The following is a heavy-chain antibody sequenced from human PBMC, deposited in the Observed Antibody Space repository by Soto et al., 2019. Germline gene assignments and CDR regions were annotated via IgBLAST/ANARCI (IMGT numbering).Heavy chain of an antibody. CDR1: GYSIRNGYY. CDR3: ARVGPYCGGDCYSPPP. CDR2: IYHSGST. J-gene: IGHJ5*02. V-gene: IGHV4-38-2*02. D-gene: IGHD2-21*02. Sequence: SETLSLTCTVSGYSIRNGYYWGWIRQPPGKGLEWIWTIYHSGSTYYNPSLKSRVTISVDASENHFSLKLSSVTAADTAVYYCARVGPYCGGDCYSPPPWGQGTLVTVSS.